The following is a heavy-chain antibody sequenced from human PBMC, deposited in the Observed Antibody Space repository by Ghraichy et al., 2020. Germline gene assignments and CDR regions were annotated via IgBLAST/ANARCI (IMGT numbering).Heavy chain of an antibody. CDR3: ARHLATSAWSSFDV. CDR2: INHSGST. V-gene: IGHV4-34*01. CDR1: DGSFSGYF. J-gene: IGHJ3*01. D-gene: IGHD1-26*01. Sequence: SQTLSLTCAVYDGSFSGYFWNWIRQPPGNGLEWIGEINHSGSTNYNPSLKNRVTISLDTSKNQFSLKLSSVTAADTAVYYCARHLATSAWSSFDVWGQGTMVAVSS.